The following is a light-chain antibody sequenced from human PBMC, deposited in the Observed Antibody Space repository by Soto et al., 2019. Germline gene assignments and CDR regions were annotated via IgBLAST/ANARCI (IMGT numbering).Light chain of an antibody. CDR2: DAS. V-gene: IGKV3-15*01. Sequence: EIVMTQSPATLSVSPGERATLSCRASQSVRSNYLAWYQQKPGQAPRLLIYDASTRATGIPARFSGSGSGTEFTLTIGSLQSEDLAVYFCQQYSDWPLTFGPATKVDS. J-gene: IGKJ3*01. CDR3: QQYSDWPLT. CDR1: QSVRSN.